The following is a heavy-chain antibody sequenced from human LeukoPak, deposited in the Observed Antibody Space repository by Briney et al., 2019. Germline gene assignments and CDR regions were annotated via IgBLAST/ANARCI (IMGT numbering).Heavy chain of an antibody. V-gene: IGHV1-18*01. CDR2: ITAYNGNT. Sequence: EASVKVSCKASGYTFTSYAFSWVRQAPGQGLEWMGWITAYNGNTKYAQKFQGRVTMTTDTSTSTVYMELRSLRSDDTAVYYCTRDHCSGGSCAEYFQHWGQGTLVTVSS. D-gene: IGHD2-15*01. CDR3: TRDHCSGGSCAEYFQH. CDR1: GYTFTSYA. J-gene: IGHJ1*01.